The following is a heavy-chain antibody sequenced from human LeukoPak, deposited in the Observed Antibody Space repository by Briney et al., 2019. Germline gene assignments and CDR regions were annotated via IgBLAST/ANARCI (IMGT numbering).Heavy chain of an antibody. CDR1: GGSISSYY. CDR3: ARHVGYSGYVHYFDY. Sequence: SETLSLTCTVSGGSISSYYWSWIRQPPGKGLEWNGYIYYSGSTNYNPSLKSRVTISVDTSKNQFSLKLSSVTAADTAVYYCARHVGYSGYVHYFDYWGQGTLVTVSS. D-gene: IGHD5-12*01. CDR2: IYYSGST. V-gene: IGHV4-59*08. J-gene: IGHJ4*02.